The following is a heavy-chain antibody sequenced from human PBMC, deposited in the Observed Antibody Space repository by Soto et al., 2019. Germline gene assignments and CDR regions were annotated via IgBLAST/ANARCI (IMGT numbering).Heavy chain of an antibody. CDR2: ISYDGSNK. D-gene: IGHD5-12*01. CDR3: AKGGRWLQISAYRVDY. V-gene: IGHV3-30*18. J-gene: IGHJ4*02. CDR1: GFTFSSYG. Sequence: QVQLVESGGGVVQPGRSLRLSCAASGFTFSSYGMHWVRQAPGKGLEWVAVISYDGSNKYYADSVKGRFTISRDNSKNTRYLQMNSLRAEDTAVYYCAKGGRWLQISAYRVDYWGQGTLVTVSS.